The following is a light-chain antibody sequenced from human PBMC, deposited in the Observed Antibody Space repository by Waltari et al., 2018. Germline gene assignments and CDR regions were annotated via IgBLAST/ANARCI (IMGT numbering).Light chain of an antibody. Sequence: QSVLTQPPSASATPGQRVTISCSGSSSNIGTNTVSWYQHLPGTAPKLLIYRDNQRPSGVPDRFSGSKSGTSASLSIGGLQSDDEATYYCAAWDDSLKGYVFATGTMVTVL. CDR3: AAWDDSLKGYV. CDR1: SSNIGTNT. J-gene: IGLJ1*01. CDR2: RDN. V-gene: IGLV1-44*01.